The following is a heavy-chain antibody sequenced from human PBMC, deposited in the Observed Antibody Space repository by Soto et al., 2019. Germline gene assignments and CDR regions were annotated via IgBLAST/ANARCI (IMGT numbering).Heavy chain of an antibody. J-gene: IGHJ4*02. CDR3: AKDQEWLTRSAAFDY. Sequence: VGSLRLSCAASGFTFSSYAMSWVRQAPGKGLEWVSAISGSGGSTYYADSVKGRFTISRDNSKNTLYLQMNSLRAEDTAVYYCAKDQEWLTRSAAFDYWGQGTLVTVSS. CDR1: GFTFSSYA. V-gene: IGHV3-23*01. D-gene: IGHD3-3*01. CDR2: ISGSGGST.